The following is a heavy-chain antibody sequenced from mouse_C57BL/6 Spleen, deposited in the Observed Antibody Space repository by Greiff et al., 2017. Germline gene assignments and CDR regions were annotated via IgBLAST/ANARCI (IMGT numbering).Heavy chain of an antibody. Sequence: QVQLQQSGAELARPGASVKLSCKASGYTFTSYGISWVKQRPGQGLEWIGEIYPRSGNTYYNEKFKGKATLTADKSSSTAYMELRSLTSEDSAVYFGARESLSYDYDGGFAYWGQGTLVTVSA. V-gene: IGHV1-81*01. D-gene: IGHD2-4*01. CDR1: GYTFTSYG. J-gene: IGHJ3*01. CDR2: IYPRSGNT. CDR3: ARESLSYDYDGGFAY.